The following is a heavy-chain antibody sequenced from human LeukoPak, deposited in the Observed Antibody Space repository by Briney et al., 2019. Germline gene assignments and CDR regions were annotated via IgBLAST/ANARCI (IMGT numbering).Heavy chain of an antibody. V-gene: IGHV4-34*01. Sequence: PSETLSLTCAVYGGSFSGYYWSRIRQPPGKGLEWIGEINHSGSTNYNPSLKSRVTISVDTSKNQFSLKLSSVTAADTAVYYCARGRWGGYYYYYMDVWGKGTTVTVSS. CDR1: GGSFSGYY. D-gene: IGHD3-16*01. J-gene: IGHJ6*03. CDR3: ARGRWGGYYYYYMDV. CDR2: INHSGST.